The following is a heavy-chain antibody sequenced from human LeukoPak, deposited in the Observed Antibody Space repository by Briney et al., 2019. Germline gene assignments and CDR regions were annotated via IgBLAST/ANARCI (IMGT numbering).Heavy chain of an antibody. D-gene: IGHD5-12*01. CDR3: TTCGYDRCGAFDI. Sequence: GGSLRLSCAASGFTFSNAWMSWVRQAPGKGLEWVGRIKSKTDGGTTDYAAPVKGRFSISRDDSKNTLYLQMNSLETEDTAMYYCTTCGYDRCGAFDIWGQGTVVTVSS. J-gene: IGHJ3*02. CDR1: GFTFSNAW. CDR2: IKSKTDGGTT. V-gene: IGHV3-15*01.